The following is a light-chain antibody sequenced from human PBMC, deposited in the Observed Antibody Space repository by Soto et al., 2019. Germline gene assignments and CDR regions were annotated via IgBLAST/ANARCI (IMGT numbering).Light chain of an antibody. J-gene: IGKJ4*01. Sequence: EIVLTQSPATLSLSPGERATLSCRASQSVSNYLAWYQQKPGQAPRLLIYDTSNRATGIPARFSGSGSGTDFTLTISSLEPEDFAVYYCQQRSYWIIFGGGTKVDIK. CDR3: QQRSYWII. V-gene: IGKV3-11*01. CDR2: DTS. CDR1: QSVSNY.